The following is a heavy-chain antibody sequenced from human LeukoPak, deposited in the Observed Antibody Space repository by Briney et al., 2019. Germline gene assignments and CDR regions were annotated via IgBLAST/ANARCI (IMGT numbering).Heavy chain of an antibody. Sequence: SETLSLTCAVYGGSFSGYYWSWIRQPPGKGLEWIGEINHSGSTNYNPSLKSRVTISVDTSKNQFSLKLSSVTAAHTAVHYCARLRYSSSWYNWFDPWGQGTLVTVSS. CDR3: ARLRYSSSWYNWFDP. J-gene: IGHJ5*02. CDR2: INHSGST. D-gene: IGHD6-13*01. V-gene: IGHV4-34*01. CDR1: GGSFSGYY.